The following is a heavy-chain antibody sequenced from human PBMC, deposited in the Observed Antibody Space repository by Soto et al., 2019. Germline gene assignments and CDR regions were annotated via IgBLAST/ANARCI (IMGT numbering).Heavy chain of an antibody. V-gene: IGHV4-4*02. D-gene: IGHD3-3*01. CDR3: AAVPLTSGVVSGRFDP. Sequence: QVHLQESGPRLVRPSGTLVLTCAVSGDSLSSDKWWTWVRQPPGKGLEWIGEISHRGSTNYSPSFKSRLSLSVATTKTQFSLRLTSVTAADTAVYYCAAVPLTSGVVSGRFDPVGQGIKFTVSS. CDR1: GDSLSSDKW. CDR2: ISHRGST. J-gene: IGHJ5*02.